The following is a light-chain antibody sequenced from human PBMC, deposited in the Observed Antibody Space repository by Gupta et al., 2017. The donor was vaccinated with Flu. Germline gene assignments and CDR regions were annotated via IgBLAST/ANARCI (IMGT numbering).Light chain of an antibody. CDR1: SSDVGTYNR. CDR3: SSYTSSYTFV. CDR2: EVS. V-gene: IGLV2-18*02. Sequence: TISCTGTSSDVGTYNRVSWYQQSPGTAPKLMIYEVSNRPSAVPDRFSGSKPGNTASLTISGLQVEDEADYYCSSYTSSYTFVFGTGTKVTVL. J-gene: IGLJ1*01.